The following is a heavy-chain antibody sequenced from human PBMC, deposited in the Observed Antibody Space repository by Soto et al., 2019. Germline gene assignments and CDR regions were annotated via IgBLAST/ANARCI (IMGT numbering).Heavy chain of an antibody. J-gene: IGHJ4*02. D-gene: IGHD3-10*01. CDR2: FNPTSGST. Sequence: ASVKVSCKASGYTFINYYIHWVRQAPGQGLEWMGIFNPTSGSTNYAQKFQGRVTLTMDTSTRTVYMELSSLRSDDTAVYYCARGPLYYYGSGSYYLPSDYWGQGTLVTVSS. CDR1: GYTFINYY. V-gene: IGHV1-46*01. CDR3: ARGPLYYYGSGSYYLPSDY.